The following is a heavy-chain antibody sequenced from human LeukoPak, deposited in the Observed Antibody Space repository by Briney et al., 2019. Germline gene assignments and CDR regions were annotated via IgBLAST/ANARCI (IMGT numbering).Heavy chain of an antibody. J-gene: IGHJ6*03. V-gene: IGHV1-18*01. Sequence: GASVKVSCKTSGYTFTSYGISWVRQAPGQGLEWMGWISVHNGDTNYAQKFQGRVTMTTDTSTSTAYMELRSLRSDDTAVYYCARGEKWSDDFWSGSHRPYYYYMDVWGKGTTVTVSS. CDR3: ARGEKWSDDFWSGSHRPYYYYMDV. CDR1: GYTFTSYG. CDR2: ISVHNGDT. D-gene: IGHD3-3*01.